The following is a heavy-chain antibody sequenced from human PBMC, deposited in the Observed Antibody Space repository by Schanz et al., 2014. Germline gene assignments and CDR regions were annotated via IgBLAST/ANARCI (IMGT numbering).Heavy chain of an antibody. V-gene: IGHV3-23*01. CDR1: GITFSDYA. CDR3: AKAFRTTKYYGMDV. D-gene: IGHD1-1*01. J-gene: IGHJ6*02. Sequence: EVQLLESGGALEQPGGSLRLSCAASGITFSDYAMSWVRQAPGKGLEWVSTIASGGSHTFYADSVKGRFTISRDNSKNTLSLLVNSLRGEDTATYYCAKAFRTTKYYGMDVWGQGTTVTVS. CDR2: IASGGSHT.